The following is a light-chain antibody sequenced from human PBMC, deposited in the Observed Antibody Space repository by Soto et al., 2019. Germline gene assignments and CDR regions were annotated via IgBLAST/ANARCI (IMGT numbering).Light chain of an antibody. CDR1: QSVSNY. Sequence: EIVLTQSPATLSLSPGERVTLSCRASQSVSNYLAWYQQKPGQAPRLLIYDASNRVTGIPARFSGSGSGTDFTLTISSLQPEDSATYYCLQDYNLWTFGQGTKLEI. CDR2: DAS. CDR3: LQDYNLWT. V-gene: IGKV3-11*01. J-gene: IGKJ1*01.